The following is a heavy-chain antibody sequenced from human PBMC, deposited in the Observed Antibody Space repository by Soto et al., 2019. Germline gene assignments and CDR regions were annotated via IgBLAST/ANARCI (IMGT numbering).Heavy chain of an antibody. CDR3: ANFHWYFDL. V-gene: IGHV4-61*08. J-gene: IGHJ2*01. Sequence: SETLSLTCAVSGGSISSGGYSWSWIRQPPGKGLEWIGYIYYTGSTNYNPSLKSRVTISVDTSKNQFSLQLSSVTAADTAVYYCANFHWYFDLWGRGTLVTVSS. CDR2: IYYTGST. CDR1: GGSISSGGYS.